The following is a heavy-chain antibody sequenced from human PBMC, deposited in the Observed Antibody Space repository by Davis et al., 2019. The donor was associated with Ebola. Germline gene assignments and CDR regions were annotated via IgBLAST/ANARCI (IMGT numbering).Heavy chain of an antibody. CDR3: ARGPYCSGGSCYMGFYY. CDR2: INHSGST. V-gene: IGHV4-34*01. CDR1: GGSFSGYY. J-gene: IGHJ4*02. Sequence: PSETLSLTCAVYGGSFSGYYWSWIRQPPGKGLEWIGEINHSGSTNYNPSLKSRVTISVDTSKNQFSLNLSSVTAADTAVYYCARGPYCSGGSCYMGFYYWGQGTLVTVSS. D-gene: IGHD2-15*01.